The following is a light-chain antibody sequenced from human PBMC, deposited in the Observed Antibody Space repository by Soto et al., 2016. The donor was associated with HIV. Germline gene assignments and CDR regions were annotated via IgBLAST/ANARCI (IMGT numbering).Light chain of an antibody. J-gene: IGLJ2*01. V-gene: IGLV3-21*03. Sequence: SYVLTQPPSVSVAPGNTANFTCGGNNVGSKSVHWYQQKPGQAPVVVVYGDNDRPSGIPERSSGSNSGNTATLTISRVEAGDEADYYCQVWDRSSDHVVFGGGTKLTVL. CDR2: GDN. CDR1: NVGSKS. CDR3: QVWDRSSDHVV.